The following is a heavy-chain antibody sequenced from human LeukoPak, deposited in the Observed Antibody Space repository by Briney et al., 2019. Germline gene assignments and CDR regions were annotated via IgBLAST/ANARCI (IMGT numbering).Heavy chain of an antibody. CDR2: INPNSGGT. J-gene: IGHJ4*02. CDR3: ARDGGFGELPRDY. Sequence: ASVKVSCKASGYTFTGYYMHWVRQAPGQGLEWMGWINPNSGGTNYAQKFQGRVTMTRDTSISTAYMELSRLRSGDTAVYYCARDGGFGELPRDYWGQGTLVTVSS. V-gene: IGHV1-2*02. D-gene: IGHD3-10*01. CDR1: GYTFTGYY.